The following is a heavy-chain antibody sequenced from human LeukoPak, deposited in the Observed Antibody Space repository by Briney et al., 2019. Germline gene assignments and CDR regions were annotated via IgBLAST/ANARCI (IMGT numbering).Heavy chain of an antibody. CDR2: IIPIFGTA. D-gene: IGHD2-15*01. CDR1: GFVFTSYG. J-gene: IGHJ4*02. CDR3: AREEDPTGY. V-gene: IGHV1-69*13. Sequence: ASVKVSCKASGFVFTSYGFTWVRQAPGQGLEWMGGIIPIFGTANYAQKFQGRVTITADESTSTAHMELSSLRSEDTAVYYCAREEDPTGYWGQGTLVTVSS.